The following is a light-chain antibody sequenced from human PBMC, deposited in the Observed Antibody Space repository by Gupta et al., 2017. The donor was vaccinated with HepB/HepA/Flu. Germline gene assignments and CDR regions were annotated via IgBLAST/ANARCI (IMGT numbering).Light chain of an antibody. CDR2: WAS. V-gene: IGKV4-1*01. J-gene: IGKJ4*01. Sequence: DIVITQPPDSLAMSLGDRATINCNSSQSVLYSSNNKNYLAWYQQKPGQPPKLLIYWASTRESGVPDRFSGSGSGTDFTLTISSVQVEDVAVYYCQQYDRTPLTFGAGTKVEI. CDR1: QSVLYSSNNKNY. CDR3: QQYDRTPLT.